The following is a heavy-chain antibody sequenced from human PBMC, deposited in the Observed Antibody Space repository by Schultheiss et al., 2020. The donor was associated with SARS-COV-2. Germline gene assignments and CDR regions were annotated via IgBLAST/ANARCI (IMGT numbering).Heavy chain of an antibody. CDR2: ISGSGDIT. V-gene: IGHV3-23*01. J-gene: IGHJ2*01. Sequence: GESLKISCAASGFTFSNYNMNWVRQAPGKGLEWVSVISGSGDITYYADSVKGRFTISRDNSKNTLSLQMNSLRAEDTAVYYCARQKDAAAGNPPGALAWYFDLWGRGTLVTVSS. D-gene: IGHD6-13*01. CDR1: GFTFSNYN. CDR3: ARQKDAAAGNPPGALAWYFDL.